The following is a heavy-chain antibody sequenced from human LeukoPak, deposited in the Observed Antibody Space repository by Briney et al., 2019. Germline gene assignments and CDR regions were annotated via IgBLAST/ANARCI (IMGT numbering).Heavy chain of an antibody. Sequence: GGSLRLSCAASGFTVSSNYMSWVRQAPGKGLEWVAFIRYDGSNKYYADSVKGRFTISRDNSKNTLYLQMNSLRAEDTAVYYCAKVSGQYSSSPRGFYFDYWGQGTLVTVSS. V-gene: IGHV3-30*02. J-gene: IGHJ4*02. CDR1: GFTVSSNY. CDR2: IRYDGSNK. D-gene: IGHD6-6*01. CDR3: AKVSGQYSSSPRGFYFDY.